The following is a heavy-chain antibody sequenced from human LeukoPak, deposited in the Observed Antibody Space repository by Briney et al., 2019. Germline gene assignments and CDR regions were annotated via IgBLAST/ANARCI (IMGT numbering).Heavy chain of an antibody. CDR1: GGSISSSSYY. CDR2: IYYSGST. CDR3: ARIGYSRGWSFDY. D-gene: IGHD6-19*01. J-gene: IGHJ4*02. V-gene: IGHV4-39*01. Sequence: SETLSLTCTVSGGSISSSSYYWGWIRQPPGKRLEWIGSIYYSGSTYDNPALNSRVTISVDTTKNQFSLKLTSVTAADPAVYYCARIGYSRGWSFDYWGQGTLVTVSS.